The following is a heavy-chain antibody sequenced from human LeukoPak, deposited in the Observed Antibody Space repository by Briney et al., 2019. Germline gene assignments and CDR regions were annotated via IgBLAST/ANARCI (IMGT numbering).Heavy chain of an antibody. CDR2: IYYSGST. D-gene: IGHD3-22*01. J-gene: IGHJ4*02. CDR3: ARAPELGYYYDSSGAGEEK. CDR1: GGSISSSSYY. V-gene: IGHV4-39*01. Sequence: KASETLSLTCTVSGGSISSSSYYWGWIRQPPGKGLEWIGSIYYSGSTYYNPSLKSRVTISVDTSKNQFSLKLSSVTAADTAVYYCARAPELGYYYDSSGAGEEKWGQGTLVTVSS.